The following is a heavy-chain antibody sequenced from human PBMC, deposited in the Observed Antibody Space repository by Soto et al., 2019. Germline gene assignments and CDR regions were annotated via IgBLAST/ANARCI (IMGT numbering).Heavy chain of an antibody. Sequence: GGSLRLSCSASGFTFSSYAMHWVRQAPGKGLEYVSTISSNGGSTYYADSVKGRFTISRDNSKNTLYLQMSSLRAEDTAVYYCVKGEGMVRGLYYYGMDVWGQGTTVTVSS. CDR1: GFTFSSYA. J-gene: IGHJ6*02. CDR2: ISSNGGST. D-gene: IGHD3-10*01. CDR3: VKGEGMVRGLYYYGMDV. V-gene: IGHV3-64D*06.